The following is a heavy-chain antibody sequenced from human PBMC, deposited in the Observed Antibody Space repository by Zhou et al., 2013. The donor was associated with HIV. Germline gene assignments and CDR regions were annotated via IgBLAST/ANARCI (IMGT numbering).Heavy chain of an antibody. CDR3: ARDAVFSVSPDEDAFDI. CDR1: GYTFTSYG. CDR2: ITAYNGKT. D-gene: IGHD1-20*01. J-gene: IGHJ3*02. V-gene: IGHV1-18*01. Sequence: QVQVVQSGAEVKKPGASVKVSCKASGYTFTSYGITWVRQAPGQGLEWMGWITAYNGKTNYAQNLQDRVTMTTDTSTTTAYMELRSLRSDDTAVYYCARDAVFSVSPDEDAFDIWGQGTTVTVSS.